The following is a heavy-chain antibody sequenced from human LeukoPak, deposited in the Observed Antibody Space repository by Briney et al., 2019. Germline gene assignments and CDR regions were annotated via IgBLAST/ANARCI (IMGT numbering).Heavy chain of an antibody. CDR1: GFTFSSHT. V-gene: IGHV3-30-3*01. CDR2: ISYDGSNN. J-gene: IGHJ3*02. Sequence: GGSLRLSCAVFGFTFSSHTMHWVRQAPGRGLEWVALISYDGSNNNYADSVKGRFTISRDTSKKTLYLQMNSLRDEDTAVYYCVRDTTPVTTRAFDIWGQGTMVTVSS. D-gene: IGHD4-17*01. CDR3: VRDTTPVTTRAFDI.